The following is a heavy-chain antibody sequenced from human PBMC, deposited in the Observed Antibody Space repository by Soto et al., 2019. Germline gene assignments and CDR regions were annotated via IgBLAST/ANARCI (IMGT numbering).Heavy chain of an antibody. Sequence: GASVKVSCKASGYTFTSYYMHWVRQAPGQGLEWMGIINPSGGSTSYAQKFQGRVTMTRDTSTSTVYMELSSLRSEDTAVYYCATPVAAAMSPYYYGMDVWGQGTTVTVSS. CDR2: INPSGGST. CDR3: ATPVAAAMSPYYYGMDV. D-gene: IGHD2-2*01. V-gene: IGHV1-46*01. CDR1: GYTFTSYY. J-gene: IGHJ6*02.